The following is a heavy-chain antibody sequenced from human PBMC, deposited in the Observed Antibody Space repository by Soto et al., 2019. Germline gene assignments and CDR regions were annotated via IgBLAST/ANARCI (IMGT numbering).Heavy chain of an antibody. CDR3: AGDWDDYCSGDYCNRIDF. CDR1: GGIFSTYA. V-gene: IGHV1-69*01. CDR2: IIPIFGTP. Sequence: QVQLVQSGAEVKKPGSSVKVSCKASGGIFSTYAISWLRQAPGQGLEWMGGIIPIFGTPNYAQRFQGRVTITADEFISTAYMELTRLRSEDTAAYYCAGDWDDYCSGDYCNRIDFLGQGTLVTVSS. J-gene: IGHJ4*02. D-gene: IGHD3-10*01.